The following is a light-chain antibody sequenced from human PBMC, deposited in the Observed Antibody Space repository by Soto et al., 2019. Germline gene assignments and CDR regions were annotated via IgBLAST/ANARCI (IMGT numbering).Light chain of an antibody. V-gene: IGKV1-5*03. CDR2: KAS. J-gene: IGKJ1*01. Sequence: DIQMTQSPSTLSASVGDRVTITCRASQSISSWLAWYPQKPGKAPQLLIYKASGLESGVPSRFSGSGSGTELPLTISSLQPDDFATYYCQQYNSYWTFGQGTKVEIQ. CDR3: QQYNSYWT. CDR1: QSISSW.